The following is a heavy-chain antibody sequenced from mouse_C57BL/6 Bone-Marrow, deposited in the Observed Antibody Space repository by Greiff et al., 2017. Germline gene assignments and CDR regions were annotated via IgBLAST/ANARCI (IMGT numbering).Heavy chain of an antibody. CDR1: GYTFTDYY. V-gene: IGHV1-26*01. CDR2: INPNNGGT. Sequence: VQLQQSGPELVKPGASVKISCKASGYTFTDYYMNWVKQSHGKSLEWIGDINPNNGGTSYNQKFKGKATLTVDKSSSTAYMELRSLTSEDSAVYYCARSGGHWYFDVWGTGTTVTVSS. CDR3: ARSGGHWYFDV. J-gene: IGHJ1*03. D-gene: IGHD3-2*02.